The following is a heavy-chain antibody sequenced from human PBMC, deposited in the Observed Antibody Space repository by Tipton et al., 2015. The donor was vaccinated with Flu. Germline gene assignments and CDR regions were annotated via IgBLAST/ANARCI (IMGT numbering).Heavy chain of an antibody. CDR2: IYPSGTT. D-gene: IGHD5-18*01. J-gene: IGHJ3*02. Sequence: LRLSCTVSSGSIRSTNYFCAWIRQPPGKRLELIGSIYPSGTTYYNPSLKSRVTISVDTSKSQFSLMLRSVTAADTALYYCARYMTGYTSPSGAFDIWGQGTMVTVSS. V-gene: IGHV4-39*01. CDR1: SGSIRSTNYF. CDR3: ARYMTGYTSPSGAFDI.